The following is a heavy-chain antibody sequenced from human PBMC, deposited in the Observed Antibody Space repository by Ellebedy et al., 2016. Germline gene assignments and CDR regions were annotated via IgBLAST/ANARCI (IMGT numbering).Heavy chain of an antibody. Sequence: SETLSLXXTVSGYSISSGYYWGWIRQPPGKGLEWIGSIYHSGSTYYNPSLKSRVTISVDTSKNQFSLKLSSVTAADTAVYYCARDLAVATIGIFDYWGQGTLVTVSS. J-gene: IGHJ4*02. CDR2: IYHSGST. V-gene: IGHV4-38-2*02. CDR1: GYSISSGYY. D-gene: IGHD5-12*01. CDR3: ARDLAVATIGIFDY.